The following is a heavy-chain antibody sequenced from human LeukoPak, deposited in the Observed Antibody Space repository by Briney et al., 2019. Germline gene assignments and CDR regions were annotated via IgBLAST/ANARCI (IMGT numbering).Heavy chain of an antibody. V-gene: IGHV3-30*03. CDR1: GFTFSSYG. D-gene: IGHD2-8*01. J-gene: IGHJ4*02. CDR3: ARRAGECSHPYDY. CDR2: ISYDGSNK. Sequence: QAGGSLRLSCAASGFTFSSYGMHWVRQAPGKGLEWVAVISYDGSNKYYADSVTGRFTISRDNSKNTLYLQMNSLRAEDTAIYYCARRAGECSHPYDYWGQGTLVTVSS.